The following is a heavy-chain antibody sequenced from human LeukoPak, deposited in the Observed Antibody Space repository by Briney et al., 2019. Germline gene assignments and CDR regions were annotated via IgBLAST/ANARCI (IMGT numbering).Heavy chain of an antibody. CDR2: IYYSGST. V-gene: IGHV4-31*03. D-gene: IGHD5-24*01. CDR1: GGSISSGGYY. CDR3: ARESLKDERAFDY. Sequence: SETLSLTCTVSGGSISSGGYYWSRIRQHPGKGLRWIGYIYYSGSTYYNPSLKSRVTISVDTSKNQFSLKLSSVTAADTAVYYCARESLKDERAFDYWGQGTLVTVSS. J-gene: IGHJ4*02.